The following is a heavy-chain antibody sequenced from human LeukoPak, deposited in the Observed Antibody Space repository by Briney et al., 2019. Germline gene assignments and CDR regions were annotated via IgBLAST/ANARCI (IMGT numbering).Heavy chain of an antibody. CDR3: ATNYDILTGYSSPKYYYYYGMDV. CDR2: FDPEDGET. CDR1: GYTLTELS. Sequence: ASVKVSCKVSGYTLTELSMHWVRQAPGKGLEWMGGFDPEDGETIYAQKFQGRVTMPEDTSTDTAYMELSSLRSEDTAVYYCATNYDILTGYSSPKYYYYYGMDVWGQGTTVTVSS. J-gene: IGHJ6*02. D-gene: IGHD3-9*01. V-gene: IGHV1-24*01.